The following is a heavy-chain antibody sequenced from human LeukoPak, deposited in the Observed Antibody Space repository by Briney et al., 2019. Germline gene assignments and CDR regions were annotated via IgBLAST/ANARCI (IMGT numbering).Heavy chain of an antibody. CDR1: GFTFSSYA. J-gene: IGHJ4*02. CDR3: ARGGGLWSYRDY. D-gene: IGHD4/OR15-4a*01. Sequence: GGSLRLSCAASGFTFSSYAMSWVRQAPGKGLEWVSAISGSGGSTYYADFVKGRFTISRDNSKNTLYLQMNSLRAEGTAVYYCARGGGLWSYRDYWGQGTLVTVSS. V-gene: IGHV3-23*01. CDR2: ISGSGGST.